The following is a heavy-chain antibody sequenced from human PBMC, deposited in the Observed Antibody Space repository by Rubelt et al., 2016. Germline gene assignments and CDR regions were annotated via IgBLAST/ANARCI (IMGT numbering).Heavy chain of an antibody. J-gene: IGHJ4*02. CDR2: INHSGST. V-gene: IGHV4-34*01. D-gene: IGHD1-1*01. Sequence: QVQLQQWGAGLLKPSETLSLTCAVYGGSFSGYYWSWIRQPPGKGLEWIGAINHSGSTNYNLSLKSRVTISVDTSKNLFSLKRSSVTAADTAVYYCARGHWNYFDYWGQGTLVTVSS. CDR3: ARGHWNYFDY. CDR1: GGSFSGYY.